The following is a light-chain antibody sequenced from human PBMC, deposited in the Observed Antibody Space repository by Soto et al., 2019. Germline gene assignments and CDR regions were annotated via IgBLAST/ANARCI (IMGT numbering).Light chain of an antibody. CDR3: QQRSNWPPT. Sequence: EIVLTQSPATLSLSPGERATLSCRASQSVSSYLAWYQQKPGQAPRLLIYDASNRATGIPARFSGSGSGTDFTLTISSLEPEDFAVYYGQQRSNWPPTFGQGTKGEIK. J-gene: IGKJ1*01. CDR2: DAS. V-gene: IGKV3-11*01. CDR1: QSVSSY.